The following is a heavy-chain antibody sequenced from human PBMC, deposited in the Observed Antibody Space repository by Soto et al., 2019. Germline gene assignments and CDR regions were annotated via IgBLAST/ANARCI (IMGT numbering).Heavy chain of an antibody. V-gene: IGHV3-30*18. Sequence: GGSLRLSCAASGFTFSSYGMHWVRQAPGKGLEWVAVISYDGSNKYYADSVKGRFTISRDNSKNTLYLQMNSLRAEDTAVYYCAKDHEYYDILTGYPLNWFDPWGQGTLVTVSS. CDR2: ISYDGSNK. CDR1: GFTFSSYG. D-gene: IGHD3-9*01. J-gene: IGHJ5*02. CDR3: AKDHEYYDILTGYPLNWFDP.